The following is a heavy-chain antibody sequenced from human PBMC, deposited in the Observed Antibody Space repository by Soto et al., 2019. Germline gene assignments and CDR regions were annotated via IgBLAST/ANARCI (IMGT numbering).Heavy chain of an antibody. CDR2: ISYDGSNK. Sequence: PGGSLRLSCAASGFTFSSYGMHWVRQAPGKGLEWVAVISYDGSNKYYADSVKGRFTISRDNSKNTLYLQMNSLRAEDTAVYYCAKDRQTHYYYYGMDVWGQGPTVTVSS. CDR1: GFTFSSYG. J-gene: IGHJ6*02. V-gene: IGHV3-30*18. CDR3: AKDRQTHYYYYGMDV.